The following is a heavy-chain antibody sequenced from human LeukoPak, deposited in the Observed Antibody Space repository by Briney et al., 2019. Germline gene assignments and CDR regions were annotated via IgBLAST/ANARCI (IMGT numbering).Heavy chain of an antibody. CDR2: IKQDGSEK. V-gene: IGHV3-7*01. Sequence: GGSLILSCAASGFTFSSYWMSWVRQAPGKGLEWVANIKQDGSEKYYVDSVKGRFTISRDNAKNSLYLQMNSLRAEDTAVYYCASHYDYVWGSYRQFDYWGQGTLVTVSS. D-gene: IGHD3-16*02. CDR1: GFTFSSYW. J-gene: IGHJ4*02. CDR3: ASHYDYVWGSYRQFDY.